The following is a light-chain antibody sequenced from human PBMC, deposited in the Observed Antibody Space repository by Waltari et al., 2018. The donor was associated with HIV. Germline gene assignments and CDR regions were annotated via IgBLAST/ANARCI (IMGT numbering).Light chain of an antibody. J-gene: IGKJ2*01. V-gene: IGKV3-20*01. CDR3: QQYVGSAGT. Sequence: EIVLTQSPGTLSLSPGERATLSCRASQSVTSNFLAWYQQKPGQAPRLLICGASIRPTGIPDRFSGSGSGSDFTLTITRLEPGDAAVYCCQQYVGSAGTFGQGTKLEIK. CDR2: GAS. CDR1: QSVTSNF.